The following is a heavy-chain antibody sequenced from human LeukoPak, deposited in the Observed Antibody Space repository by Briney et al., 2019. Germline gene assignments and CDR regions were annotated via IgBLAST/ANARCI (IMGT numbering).Heavy chain of an antibody. J-gene: IGHJ4*02. D-gene: IGHD3-22*01. CDR2: VTDSGDKV. Sequence: GGSLRLSCAASGFTFSSYAMTWVRQAPGKGLERVSAVTDSGDKVFYADSVKGRFTISRDNSKNTLYLQMSSLRVEDTAVYYCVKGSGSSGYYPLNYWGQGTLVTVSS. CDR3: VKGSGSSGYYPLNY. CDR1: GFTFSSYA. V-gene: IGHV3-23*01.